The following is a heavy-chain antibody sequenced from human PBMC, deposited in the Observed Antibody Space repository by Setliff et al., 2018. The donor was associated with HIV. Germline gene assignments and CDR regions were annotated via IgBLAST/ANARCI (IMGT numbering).Heavy chain of an antibody. V-gene: IGHV3-7*03. D-gene: IGHD4-4*01. CDR2: INYDGSEK. J-gene: IGHJ4*02. CDR1: GFSLSYYR. CDR3: ARDKTTGGAYPYFDS. Sequence: PGGSLRLSCAASGFSLSYYRMNWVRQAPGKGLEWVANINYDGSEKYYVDSVKGRFTISREQAKRSLNLQMNSLRVEDTAMYYCARDKTTGGAYPYFDSWGQGTLVTVSS.